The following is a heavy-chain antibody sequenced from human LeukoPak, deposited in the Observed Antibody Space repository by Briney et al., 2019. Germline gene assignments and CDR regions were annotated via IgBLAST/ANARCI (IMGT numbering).Heavy chain of an antibody. J-gene: IGHJ3*02. CDR3: ARVHPGYKSAFLRAFDM. Sequence: ASVKVSCKASGYTFTSLDISWVRQANGQGLEWLGWMNPKNGNTGYAQKFRGRVTITRDTSESIAYMELSGLRSDDTAVYYCARVHPGYKSAFLRAFDMWGQGTMVIVSS. D-gene: IGHD1-14*01. V-gene: IGHV1-8*03. CDR1: GYTFTSLD. CDR2: MNPKNGNT.